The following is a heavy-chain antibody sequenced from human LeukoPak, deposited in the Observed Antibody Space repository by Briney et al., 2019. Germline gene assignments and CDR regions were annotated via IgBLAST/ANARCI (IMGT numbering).Heavy chain of an antibody. CDR3: ARGYYYDSSGYYASN. CDR2: IKQDGSEK. CDR1: GFTFSSYW. Sequence: PGGSLRLSCAASGFTFSSYWMSRVRQAPGKGLEWVANIKQDGSEKYYVDSVKGRFTMSRDNAKDSLYLQMNSLRAEDTAVYYCARGYYYDSSGYYASNWGQGTLVTVSS. D-gene: IGHD3-22*01. J-gene: IGHJ4*02. V-gene: IGHV3-7*01.